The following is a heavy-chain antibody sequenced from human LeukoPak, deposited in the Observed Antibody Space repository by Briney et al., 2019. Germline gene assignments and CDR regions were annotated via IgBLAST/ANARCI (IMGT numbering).Heavy chain of an antibody. J-gene: IGHJ4*02. Sequence: ASVKVSCKASGYTFINSGISWVRQAPGQGLAWMGWISAYNGDTNYAQKFQGRVTMTTDTSTSTAYMELRSLRSDDTAVYYCARVYDYSNEGGPDYWGQGTLVTVSS. D-gene: IGHD4-11*01. CDR3: ARVYDYSNEGGPDY. CDR1: GYTFINSG. CDR2: ISAYNGDT. V-gene: IGHV1-18*01.